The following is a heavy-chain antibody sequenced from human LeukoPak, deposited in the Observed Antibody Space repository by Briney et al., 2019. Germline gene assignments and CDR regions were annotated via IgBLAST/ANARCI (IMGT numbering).Heavy chain of an antibody. V-gene: IGHV4-38-2*02. CDR3: ARFADTNYDAFDI. D-gene: IGHD4-11*01. CDR2: VYHRGTT. CDR1: GYSITSGSY. J-gene: IGHJ3*02. Sequence: SDTLSLTCTVSGYSITSGSYWGWIRQPPGKGLEWIANVYHRGTTYYNPSLKSRLTISVDTSKSHFSLRLSSLSAADTAIYYCARFADTNYDAFDIWGQGTLVTVSS.